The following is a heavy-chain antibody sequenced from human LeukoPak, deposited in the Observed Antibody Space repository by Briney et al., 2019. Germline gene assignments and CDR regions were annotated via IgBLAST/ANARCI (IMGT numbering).Heavy chain of an antibody. J-gene: IGHJ6*02. CDR1: GGSISSYY. Sequence: KPSETLSLTCTVSGGSISSYYWSWIRQPPGKGLEWIGYIYYSGSTNYNPSLKSRVTISVDTSKNQFSLKLSSVTAADTAVYYCARNIAGYPWMDVWGQGTTVTVSS. CDR2: IYYSGST. V-gene: IGHV4-59*01. CDR3: ARNIAGYPWMDV. D-gene: IGHD6-13*01.